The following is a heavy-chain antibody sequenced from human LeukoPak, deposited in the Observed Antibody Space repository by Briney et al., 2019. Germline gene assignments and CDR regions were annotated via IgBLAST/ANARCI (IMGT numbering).Heavy chain of an antibody. CDR3: ASSHSTRYYFDY. Sequence: SETLSLTCTVSGGSISSYYWSWIRQPPGKGRGGIGYIYYSGSTNYNPSLKSRVTISVDTSKNQFSLKLSSVTAADTAVYYCASSHSTRYYFDYWGQGTLVTVSS. J-gene: IGHJ4*02. D-gene: IGHD6-13*01. CDR1: GGSISSYY. V-gene: IGHV4-59*12. CDR2: IYYSGST.